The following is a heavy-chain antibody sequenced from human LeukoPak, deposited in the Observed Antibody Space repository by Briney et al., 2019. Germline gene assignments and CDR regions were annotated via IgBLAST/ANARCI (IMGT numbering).Heavy chain of an antibody. D-gene: IGHD3-3*01. CDR2: MSGSGGST. CDR1: GFTFSSYA. V-gene: IGHV3-23*01. CDR3: AKAGRFLEWLLFDY. Sequence: GGSLRLSCAVSGFTFSSYAMTWVRQAPGKGLEWVSAMSGSGGSTYYADSVKGRFTISRDNSKNTLYLQMNSLRAEDTAVYYCAKAGRFLEWLLFDYWGQGTLVTVSS. J-gene: IGHJ4*02.